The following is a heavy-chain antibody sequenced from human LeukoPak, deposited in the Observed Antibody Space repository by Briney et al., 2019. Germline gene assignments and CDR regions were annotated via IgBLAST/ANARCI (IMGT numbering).Heavy chain of an antibody. CDR2: IDWDDDK. Sequence: SGPTLVNPTQALTLTCTFSGFPLSTSGMCVSWIRQPPGKALEWLARIDWDDDKCYSTSLKTRLTISKDTSKNQVVLTMTYMDPVDTATYYCARTQAIMVRGELDYWGQGTLVTVSS. D-gene: IGHD3-10*01. CDR3: ARTQAIMVRGELDY. CDR1: GFPLSTSGMC. J-gene: IGHJ4*02. V-gene: IGHV2-70*11.